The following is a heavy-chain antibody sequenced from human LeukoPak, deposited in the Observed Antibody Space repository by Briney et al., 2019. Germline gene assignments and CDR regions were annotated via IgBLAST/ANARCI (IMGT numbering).Heavy chain of an antibody. CDR2: MSPNSGDT. CDR3: VRTPPNWGFDY. V-gene: IGHV1-8*01. Sequence: ASVKVSCKASGYTFTTHDINWVRRATGQGLEWLGWMSPNSGDTGYAQKFQGRVTMTSDSSISTAYMELSSLRSEDTAIYYCVRTPPNWGFDYWGQGTLVTVSP. J-gene: IGHJ4*02. D-gene: IGHD7-27*01. CDR1: GYTFTTHD.